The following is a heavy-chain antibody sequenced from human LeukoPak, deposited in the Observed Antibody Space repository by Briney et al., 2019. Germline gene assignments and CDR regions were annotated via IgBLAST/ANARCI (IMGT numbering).Heavy chain of an antibody. CDR2: IIPIFGTA. CDR1: GGTFSSYA. V-gene: IGHV1-69*13. Sequence: ASVTVSCKASGGTFSSYAISWVRQPPGQGLEWMGGIIPIFGTANYAQKFQGRVTITADESTSTAYMELSSLRSEDTAVYYCARGPVYLPPIAAAGTIYYYYYMDVWGKGTTVTVSS. D-gene: IGHD6-13*01. CDR3: ARGPVYLPPIAAAGTIYYYYYMDV. J-gene: IGHJ6*03.